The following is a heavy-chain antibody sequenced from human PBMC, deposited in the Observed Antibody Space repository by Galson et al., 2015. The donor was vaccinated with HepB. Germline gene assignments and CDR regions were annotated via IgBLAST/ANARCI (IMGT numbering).Heavy chain of an antibody. CDR1: GFTFSDYY. Sequence: SLRLSCAASGFTFSDYYMSWIRQAPGKGLEWVSYISSSSSYTNYADSVKGRFTISRDNAKNSLYLQMNSLRAEDTAVYYCARDRNYDILTGPQGFDPWGQGTLVTVSS. V-gene: IGHV3-11*06. CDR3: ARDRNYDILTGPQGFDP. J-gene: IGHJ5*02. CDR2: ISSSSSYT. D-gene: IGHD3-9*01.